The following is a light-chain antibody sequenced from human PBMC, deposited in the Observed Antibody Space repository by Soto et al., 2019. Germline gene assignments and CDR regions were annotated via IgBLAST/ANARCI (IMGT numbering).Light chain of an antibody. CDR3: QPYNNWPLT. J-gene: IGKJ4*01. CDR1: QTIRSD. Sequence: EIVMTQSPVTLSVSPGERATLSCRASQTIRSDVAWYQQKPGQAPSLLIYGAFTRATGIPTRFSGTGSGTEFTLTINSLQSEDFAVYYCQPYNNWPLTFGGGTKVDIK. CDR2: GAF. V-gene: IGKV3-15*01.